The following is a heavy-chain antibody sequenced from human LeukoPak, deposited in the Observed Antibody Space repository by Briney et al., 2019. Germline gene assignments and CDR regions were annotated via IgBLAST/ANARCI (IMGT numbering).Heavy chain of an antibody. Sequence: SETLSLTCTVSGGSNSSGSYYWSWIRQPAGKGLERIGRIYTSGSTNYNPSLKSRVTISVDTSKNQFSLKLSSVTAADTAVYYCARGLWFGDENPPYFDYWGQGTLVTVSS. J-gene: IGHJ4*02. CDR1: GGSNSSGSYY. D-gene: IGHD3-10*01. CDR2: IYTSGST. V-gene: IGHV4-61*02. CDR3: ARGLWFGDENPPYFDY.